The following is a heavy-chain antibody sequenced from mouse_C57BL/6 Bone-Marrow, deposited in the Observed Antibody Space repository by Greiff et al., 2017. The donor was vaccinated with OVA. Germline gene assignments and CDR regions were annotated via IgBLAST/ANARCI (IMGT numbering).Heavy chain of an antibody. D-gene: IGHD2-5*01. CDR3: ARRDSNYLYYFDY. Sequence: VQLVESGAELVRPGTSVKMSCKASGYTFTNYWIGWAKQRPGHGLEWIGDIYPGGGYTNYNEKFKGKATLTADKSSSTAYMQFSSLTSEDSAIYYCARRDSNYLYYFDYWVRGTTLTVTS. CDR2: IYPGGGYT. CDR1: GYTFTNYW. V-gene: IGHV1-63*01. J-gene: IGHJ2*01.